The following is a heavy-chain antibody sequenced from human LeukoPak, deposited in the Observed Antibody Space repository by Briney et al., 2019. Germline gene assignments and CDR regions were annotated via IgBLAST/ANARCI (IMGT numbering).Heavy chain of an antibody. J-gene: IGHJ3*02. CDR3: ARHTSYSSSWYRERGAFDI. V-gene: IGHV3-7*01. Sequence: PGGSLRLSCAVSGFTSSLYWMTWVRQSPEKGLEWVGNIKQDGTEKYYVESVKGRFTISRDNAKNSLYLQMNSLRAEDTAVYYCARHTSYSSSWYRERGAFDIWGQGTMVTVSS. CDR2: IKQDGTEK. CDR1: GFTSSLYW. D-gene: IGHD6-13*01.